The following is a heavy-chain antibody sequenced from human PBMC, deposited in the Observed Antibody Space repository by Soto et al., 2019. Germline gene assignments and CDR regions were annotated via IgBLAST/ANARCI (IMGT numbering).Heavy chain of an antibody. CDR2: ISSSSSYI. D-gene: IGHD6-6*01. Sequence: PGESLRLSCAASGFTFSSYSMNWGRQAPGKGLEWVSSISSSSSYIYYADSVKGRFTISRDNAKNSLYLQMNSLRAEDTAVYYCARDSSSSSRGFDYWGQGTLVTVSS. J-gene: IGHJ4*02. CDR1: GFTFSSYS. V-gene: IGHV3-21*01. CDR3: ARDSSSSSRGFDY.